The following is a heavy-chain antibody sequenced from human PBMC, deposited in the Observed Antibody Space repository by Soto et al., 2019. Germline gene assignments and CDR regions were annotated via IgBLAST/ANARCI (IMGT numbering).Heavy chain of an antibody. CDR1: GASISSYY. D-gene: IGHD6-6*01. CDR3: ARHRSIAALPFDY. CDR2: IYYSGST. J-gene: IGHJ4*02. Sequence: SETLSLTCTVSGASISSYYWSWIRQPPGKGLEWIGYIYYSGSTNYNPSLKSRVTISVDTSKSHFSLRLSSVTAADTAVYYCARHRSIAALPFDYWGQGTQVTVSS. V-gene: IGHV4-59*08.